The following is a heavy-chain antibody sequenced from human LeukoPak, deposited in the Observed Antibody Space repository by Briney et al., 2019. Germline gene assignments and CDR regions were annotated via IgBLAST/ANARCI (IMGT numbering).Heavy chain of an antibody. CDR1: GFTFSSNE. J-gene: IGHJ6*04. CDR3: AKEPAAARGYYYYGMDV. Sequence: PGGSLRLSCAASGFTFSSNEMNWVRQAPGKGLEWVSYINSGGTIIYYADSVRGRFTISRDIAKNSLYLQMNSLRAEDTAVYYCAKEPAAARGYYYYGMDVWGKGTTVTVSS. CDR2: INSGGTII. V-gene: IGHV3-48*03. D-gene: IGHD6-13*01.